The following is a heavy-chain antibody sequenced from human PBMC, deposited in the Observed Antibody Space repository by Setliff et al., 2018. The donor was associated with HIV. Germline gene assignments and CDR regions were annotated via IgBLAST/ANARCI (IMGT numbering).Heavy chain of an antibody. V-gene: IGHV4-61*02. CDR1: GGSIRSGSYY. CDR3: ARDRRITMVRGVMNYYYMDV. D-gene: IGHD3-10*01. J-gene: IGHJ6*03. Sequence: SETLSLTCTVSGGSIRSGSYYWSWIRQPAGKGLEWIGRIYTSGSTNYNPSLKSRVTISVDTSKNQFSLKLSSVTAADTAVYYCARDRRITMVRGVMNYYYMDVWGKGTTVTVSS. CDR2: IYTSGST.